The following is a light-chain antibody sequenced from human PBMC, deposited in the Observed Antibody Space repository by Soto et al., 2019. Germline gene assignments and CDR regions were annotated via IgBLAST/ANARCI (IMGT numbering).Light chain of an antibody. V-gene: IGLV2-8*01. J-gene: IGLJ2*01. Sequence: QSVLTQPPSASGSPGQSVTISCTGTSSDVGGYNYVSWYQQHPGKAPKLMIYEVSKRPSGVPVRFSGSKSGNTASLTVSGLQAEDEAEYYCSSYAGSNNLVFGGGTKVTVL. CDR1: SSDVGGYNY. CDR2: EVS. CDR3: SSYAGSNNLV.